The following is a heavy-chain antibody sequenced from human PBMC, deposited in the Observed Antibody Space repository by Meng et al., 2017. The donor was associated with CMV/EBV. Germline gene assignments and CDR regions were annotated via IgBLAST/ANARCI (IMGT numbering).Heavy chain of an antibody. Sequence: VLLQESGQGLVKPYQTPSLNVTVSGGSISSGEYYWSWIRQPPGKGLEWIGYIYYSGSTYYNPSLKSRVTISVDTSKNQFSLKLSSVTAADTAVYYCARAQYSSSCDYWGQGTLVTVSS. V-gene: IGHV4-30-4*08. D-gene: IGHD6-13*01. CDR2: IYYSGST. CDR3: ARAQYSSSCDY. J-gene: IGHJ4*02. CDR1: GGSISSGEYY.